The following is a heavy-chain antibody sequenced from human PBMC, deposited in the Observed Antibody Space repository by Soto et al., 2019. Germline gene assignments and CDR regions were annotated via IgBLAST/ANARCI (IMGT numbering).Heavy chain of an antibody. CDR3: AVYGYGVSAAAY. V-gene: IGHV3-7*03. J-gene: IGHJ4*02. D-gene: IGHD4-17*01. Sequence: GSLRLGCAGSGVTWRNEGLSWVRQAPGKGLEWVANINQDGSERYYVDSVRGRFTISRDNVENSLYLQLNSLRPEDTAVYYCAVYGYGVSAAAYWGQGTLVTVSS. CDR1: GVTWRNEG. CDR2: INQDGSER.